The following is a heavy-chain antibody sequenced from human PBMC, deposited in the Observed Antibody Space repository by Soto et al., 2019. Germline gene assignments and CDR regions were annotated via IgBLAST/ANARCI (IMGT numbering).Heavy chain of an antibody. V-gene: IGHV4-61*08. J-gene: IGHJ4*02. Sequence: SETLSLTCTVSGGSISSGDYYWSWIRQPPGKGLEWIGYIYYSGSTNYNPSLQSRVTISVDTSKNQFSLKLSSVTAADTAVYYCARAVLPATAPFDYWGQGTLVTVSS. CDR2: IYYSGST. D-gene: IGHD2-2*01. CDR1: GGSISSGDYY. CDR3: ARAVLPATAPFDY.